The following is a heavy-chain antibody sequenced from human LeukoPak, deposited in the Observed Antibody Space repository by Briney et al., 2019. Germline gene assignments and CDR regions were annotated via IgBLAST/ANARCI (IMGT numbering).Heavy chain of an antibody. CDR1: GGSISSRDYY. D-gene: IGHD3-3*01. CDR3: ARVITIFGVVNGDAFDI. Sequence: PSEPLSLTCTVSGGSISSRDYYWSWIPQPPGKGLEWIGYIYYSGSTCYNPSLKSRVTISVDTSKNQFSLKLSSVTAADTAVYYCARVITIFGVVNGDAFDIWGQGTMVTVSS. CDR2: IYYSGST. V-gene: IGHV4-30-4*01. J-gene: IGHJ3*02.